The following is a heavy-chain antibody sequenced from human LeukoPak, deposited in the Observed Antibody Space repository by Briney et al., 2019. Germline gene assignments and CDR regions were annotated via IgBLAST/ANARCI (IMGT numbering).Heavy chain of an antibody. D-gene: IGHD3-22*01. J-gene: IGHJ3*02. CDR2: IRSKAHSYAT. CDR3: TRHGGRDYYDSSEGAFDI. Sequence: GGSLRLSCAASGFTFSGSAMHWVRQASGKGLEWVGRIRSKAHSYATAYAASVKGRFTISRDDPKNTAYLQMNSLKTEDTAVYYCTRHGGRDYYDSSEGAFDIWGQGTMVIVSS. V-gene: IGHV3-73*01. CDR1: GFTFSGSA.